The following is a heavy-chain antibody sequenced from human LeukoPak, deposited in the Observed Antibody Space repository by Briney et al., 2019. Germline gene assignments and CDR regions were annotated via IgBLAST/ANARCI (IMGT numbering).Heavy chain of an antibody. CDR3: AKERGSTSWDCFDP. CDR1: GGTFSSYA. D-gene: IGHD6-13*01. J-gene: IGHJ5*02. CDR2: IIPIFGTA. V-gene: IGHV1-69*13. Sequence: SVKVSCKASGGTFSSYAISWVRQAPGQGLEWMGGIIPIFGTANYAQKFQGRVTITADESTSTAYMELSSLRSEDTAVYYCAKERGSTSWDCFDPGAKETLVTVSS.